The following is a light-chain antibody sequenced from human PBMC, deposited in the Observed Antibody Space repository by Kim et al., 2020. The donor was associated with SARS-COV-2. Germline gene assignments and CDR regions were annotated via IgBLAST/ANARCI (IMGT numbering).Light chain of an antibody. V-gene: IGKV3-20*01. CDR2: DAS. CDR1: QSFSGTY. Sequence: EIVLTQSPDTLSLSPGERATLSCRASQSFSGTYLAWYQQKPGQAPRLLIYDASTRATGIPDRFSGSGSGTDFTLTISRLEPEDFVVYYCQQYSTTRTFGQGKKVEI. J-gene: IGKJ2*01. CDR3: QQYSTTRT.